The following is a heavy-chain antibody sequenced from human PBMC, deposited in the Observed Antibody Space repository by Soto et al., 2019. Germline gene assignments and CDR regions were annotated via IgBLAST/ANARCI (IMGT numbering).Heavy chain of an antibody. CDR1: GFTFSDYY. CDR3: ARDPEQVAWFDT. CDR2: ISSSGSTI. Sequence: XGSLRLSCSASGFTFSDYYMSWIRQAPGKGLEWVSYISSSGSTIYYADSVKGRFTISRDNAKNSLYLQMNSLRAEDTAVYYCARDPEQVAWFDTWRQGTLVTVSS. J-gene: IGHJ5*02. V-gene: IGHV3-11*01.